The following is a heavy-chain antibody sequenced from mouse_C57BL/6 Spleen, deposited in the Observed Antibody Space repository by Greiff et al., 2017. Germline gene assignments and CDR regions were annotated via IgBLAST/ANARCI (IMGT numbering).Heavy chain of an antibody. CDR2: FHPYNDDT. Sequence: VKVVESGAELVKPGASVKMSCKASGYTFTTYPIEWMKQNHGKSLEWIGNFHPYNDDTKYNEKFKGKATLTVEKSSSTVYLELSRLTSDDSAVYYCARGIYDGYPLYAMDYWGQGTSVTVSS. CDR3: ARGIYDGYPLYAMDY. V-gene: IGHV1-47*01. D-gene: IGHD2-3*01. J-gene: IGHJ4*01. CDR1: GYTFTTYP.